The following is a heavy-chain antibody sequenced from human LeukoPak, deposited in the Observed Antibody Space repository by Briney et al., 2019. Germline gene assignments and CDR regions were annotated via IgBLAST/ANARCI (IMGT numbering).Heavy chain of an antibody. Sequence: GGSLRLSCAASGFTFSSYSMNWVRQTPGKGLEWVSGISGSGDSTYSADSVKGRFTISRDNSKNTVYLQMNSLRAEDTAVYYCAKGPYSGGWYRGIDYWGQGTLVTVSS. V-gene: IGHV3-23*01. D-gene: IGHD6-19*01. J-gene: IGHJ4*02. CDR3: AKGPYSGGWYRGIDY. CDR1: GFTFSSYS. CDR2: ISGSGDST.